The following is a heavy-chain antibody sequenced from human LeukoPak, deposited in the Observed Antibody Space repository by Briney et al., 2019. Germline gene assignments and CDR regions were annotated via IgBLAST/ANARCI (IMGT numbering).Heavy chain of an antibody. Sequence: PGRSLRLSCTASGFTFGDYAMSWGRQAPGKGLEWVGFIRSKAYGGTTEYAASVKGRFTISRDDSKSIAYLQMNSLKTEDTAVYYCTRGPPLDYYGMDVWGQGTTVTVSS. CDR3: TRGPPLDYYGMDV. CDR1: GFTFGDYA. CDR2: IRSKAYGGTT. J-gene: IGHJ6*02. V-gene: IGHV3-49*04.